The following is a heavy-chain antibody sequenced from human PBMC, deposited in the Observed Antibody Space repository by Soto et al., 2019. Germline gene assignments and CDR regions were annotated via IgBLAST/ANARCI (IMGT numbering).Heavy chain of an antibody. D-gene: IGHD3-10*01. CDR1: GGSISSGDYY. V-gene: IGHV4-30-4*01. J-gene: IGHJ5*02. CDR2: IYYSGST. CDR3: VRSQIRPARQFDP. Sequence: QVQLQESGPGLVKPSQTLSLTCTVSGGSISSGDYYWSWIRQPPGKGLEWIGYIYYSGSTYYIPSRRSRVTIALDTSKNQFSLKLSSVTATDTAVYYCVRSQIRPARQFDPWGQGILVTVSS.